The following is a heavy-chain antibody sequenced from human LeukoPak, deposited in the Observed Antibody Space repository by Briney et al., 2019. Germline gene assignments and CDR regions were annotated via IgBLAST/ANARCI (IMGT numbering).Heavy chain of an antibody. D-gene: IGHD1-26*01. Sequence: SETLSPTCTVSGGSISSSSYYWGWIRQPPGKGLKWIGSIYYSGSTYYNPSLKNRVTISVDTPKNQFSLKLSFVTAADTAVYYCARGASEVGAKNWFDPWGQGTLVTVSS. V-gene: IGHV4-39*01. J-gene: IGHJ5*02. CDR2: IYYSGST. CDR1: GGSISSSSYY. CDR3: ARGASEVGAKNWFDP.